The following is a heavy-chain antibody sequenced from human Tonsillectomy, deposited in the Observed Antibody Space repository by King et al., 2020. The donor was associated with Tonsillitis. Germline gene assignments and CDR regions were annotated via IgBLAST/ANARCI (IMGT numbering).Heavy chain of an antibody. Sequence: QVQLQQWGAGLLKPSETLSLTCAVYGGSFSGYYWSWIRQPPGKGLEWIGEINHSGSTNYNPSLKSRVTISVDTSKNQFSLKLISVTAADTAVYSCARAYVNYYCYGMDVWGQGTTVTVSS. D-gene: IGHD3-16*01. J-gene: IGHJ6*02. CDR2: INHSGST. CDR1: GGSFSGYY. CDR3: ARAYVNYYCYGMDV. V-gene: IGHV4-34*01.